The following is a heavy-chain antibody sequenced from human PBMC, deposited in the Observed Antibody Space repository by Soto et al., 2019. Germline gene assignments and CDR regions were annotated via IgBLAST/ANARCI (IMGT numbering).Heavy chain of an antibody. V-gene: IGHV4-34*01. Sequence: PSETLSLTCAVYGGSFSGYYWSWIRQPPGKGLEWIGEINHSGSTNYNPSLKSRVTISVDTPKNQFSLKLSSVTAADTAVYYCATPLLGVISWGQGTLVTVSS. J-gene: IGHJ5*02. CDR3: ATPLLGVIS. CDR1: GGSFSGYY. D-gene: IGHD6-13*01. CDR2: INHSGST.